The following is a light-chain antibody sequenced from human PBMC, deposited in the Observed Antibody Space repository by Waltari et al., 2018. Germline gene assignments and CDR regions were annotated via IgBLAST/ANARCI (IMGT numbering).Light chain of an antibody. J-gene: IGLJ3*02. CDR1: GSNIGAGYD. CDR3: QSYDTTLSVV. CDR2: GRI. Sequence: QSVLTQPPSVSGAPGQRVTISCTGSGSNIGAGYDVHWYQQVPRAAPKLRIYGRISRPLGVPDRFVGSPSGTSASLAITGLQAEDEADYYCQSYDTTLSVVFGGGTKLTVL. V-gene: IGLV1-40*01.